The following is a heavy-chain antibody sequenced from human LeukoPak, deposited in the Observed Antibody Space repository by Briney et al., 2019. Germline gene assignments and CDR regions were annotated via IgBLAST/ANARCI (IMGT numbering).Heavy chain of an antibody. CDR2: LYYDGVT. J-gene: IGHJ4*02. D-gene: IGHD5-24*01. V-gene: IGHV4-4*02. Sequence: SETLALPCAVSGVAIIRTNWRIWVRQTPGRGLEWIGELYYDGVTNYNPSLKSRVTISIDKSKNHFSLNLTSVTAADTAVYYCARDRDVAVHHPFYWGQGTLVTVSS. CDR3: ARDRDVAVHHPFY. CDR1: GVAIIRTNW.